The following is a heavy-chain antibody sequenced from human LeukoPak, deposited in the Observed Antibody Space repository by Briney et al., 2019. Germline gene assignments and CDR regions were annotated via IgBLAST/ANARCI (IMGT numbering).Heavy chain of an antibody. J-gene: IGHJ3*02. CDR1: GFTFSSYA. V-gene: IGHV3-23*01. D-gene: IGHD3-22*01. CDR3: ARGGYDSSGYYYSFDAFDI. CDR2: ISGSGGST. Sequence: GSLRLSCAASGFTFSSYAMSWVRQAPGKGLEWVSAISGSGGSTYYADSVKGRFTISRDNAKNSLYLQMNSLRAEDTAVYYCARGGYDSSGYYYSFDAFDIWGQGTMVTVSS.